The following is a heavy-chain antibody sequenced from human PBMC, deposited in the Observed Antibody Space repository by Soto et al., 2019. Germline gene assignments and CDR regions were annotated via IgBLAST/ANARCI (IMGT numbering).Heavy chain of an antibody. D-gene: IGHD4-17*01. CDR2: IIPIFGTA. CDR1: GGTFSSYA. J-gene: IGHJ2*01. Sequence: QVQLVQSGAEVKKPGSSVKVSCKASGGTFSSYAISWVRQAPGQGLEWMGGIIPIFGTANYAQKFQGRVTITADESAITAHMGRRSLRSEDTAVYYCARGGHDYGGTTLYGYFDLWGRGTLVTVSS. CDR3: ARGGHDYGGTTLYGYFDL. V-gene: IGHV1-69*12.